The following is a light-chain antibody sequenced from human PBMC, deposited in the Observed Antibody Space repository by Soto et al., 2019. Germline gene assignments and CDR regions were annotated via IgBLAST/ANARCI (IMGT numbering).Light chain of an antibody. J-gene: IGKJ4*01. CDR3: QQYDNLLT. Sequence: DIRMTQSPSSLSASVGDRVTITCQASQDISNYLNWYQQKPGKAPKLLIYDASNLETGVPSRFSGSGSGTDFTFTISSLQPEDIATYYCQQYDNLLTFGGGTKVGIK. CDR2: DAS. CDR1: QDISNY. V-gene: IGKV1-33*01.